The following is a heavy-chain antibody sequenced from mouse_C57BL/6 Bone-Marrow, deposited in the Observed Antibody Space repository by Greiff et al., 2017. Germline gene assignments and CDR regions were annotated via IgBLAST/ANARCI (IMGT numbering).Heavy chain of an antibody. J-gene: IGHJ2*01. CDR3: ARRGLLRPYFDY. Sequence: VQLQQSGPGLVNPSQSLSLTCSVTGYSITSGYYWNWIRQFPGNKLEWMGYISYDGSNNYNPSLKNRITITRDTSKNQFFLKLNSVTTEDTATYYCARRGLLRPYFDYWGQGTTLTVSS. CDR1: GYSITSGYY. V-gene: IGHV3-6*01. CDR2: ISYDGSN. D-gene: IGHD1-2*01.